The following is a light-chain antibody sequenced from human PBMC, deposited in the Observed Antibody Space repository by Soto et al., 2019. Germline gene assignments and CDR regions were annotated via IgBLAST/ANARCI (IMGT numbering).Light chain of an antibody. CDR1: QGISSY. V-gene: IGKV1-8*01. J-gene: IGKJ1*01. Sequence: AIRMTQSPSSLSASTGDRVTITCRASQGISSYLAWYQQKPGKAPKLLIYAASTLRSGVPSRFSGSGSGTDFTLTISGLQSEDFATYYCQQYNSYPWTFGQGTKVDIK. CDR3: QQYNSYPWT. CDR2: AAS.